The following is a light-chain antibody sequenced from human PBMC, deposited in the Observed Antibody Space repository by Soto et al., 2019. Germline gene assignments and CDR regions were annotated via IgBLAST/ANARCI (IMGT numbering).Light chain of an antibody. J-gene: IGKJ2*01. V-gene: IGKV2-28*01. CDR2: LGS. Sequence: EIVMTQSPPSLTVTPGEPASISCRSSQRLLHSNGNTFLDWYLQKPGQSPQLLIYLGSNRASGVPDRVSGSEAGTDFTLKISRVEDEDVGVYYCMQDLQTPYTFGQGTNGDIK. CDR1: QRLLHSNGNTF. CDR3: MQDLQTPYT.